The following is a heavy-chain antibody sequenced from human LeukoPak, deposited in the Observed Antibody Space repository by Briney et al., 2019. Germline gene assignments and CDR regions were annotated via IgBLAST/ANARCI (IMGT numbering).Heavy chain of an antibody. Sequence: ASVKVSCKASGYTFTGYYMHWVRQAPGQGLEWMGRINPNSGGTNYAQKFQGRVTMTRDTSISTAYMELSRLRSDDTAVYYCAASLPSSSPSRAFDYWGQGTLVTVSS. CDR1: GYTFTGYY. V-gene: IGHV1-2*06. CDR2: INPNSGGT. J-gene: IGHJ4*02. D-gene: IGHD2-2*01. CDR3: AASLPSSSPSRAFDY.